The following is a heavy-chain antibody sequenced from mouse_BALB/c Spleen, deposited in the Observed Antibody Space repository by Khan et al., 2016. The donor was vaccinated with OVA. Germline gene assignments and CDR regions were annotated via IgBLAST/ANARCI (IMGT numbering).Heavy chain of an antibody. CDR3: TRGGFGGFAY. D-gene: IGHD3-1*01. CDR2: INPGSGGT. Sequence: LQQSGAELVRPGTSVKVSCKASGYAFTNYLIEWVKQRPGQGLEWIGVINPGSGGTNYNEKFKGKATLTADKSSSTAYMQLSSLTSDVSAVYFCTRGGFGGFAYWGQGTLVTGSA. CDR1: GYAFTNYL. V-gene: IGHV1-54*01. J-gene: IGHJ3*01.